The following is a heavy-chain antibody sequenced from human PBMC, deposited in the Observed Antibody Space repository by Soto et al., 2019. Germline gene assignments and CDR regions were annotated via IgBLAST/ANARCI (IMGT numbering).Heavy chain of an antibody. CDR1: GFTFSSYG. Sequence: HPGGSLRLSCAASGFTFSSYGMHWVRQAPGKGLEWVAVIWYDGSNKYYADSVKGRFTISRDNSKNTLYLQMNSLRAEDTAVYYCARDRDYYYYGMDVWGQGTTVTVS. D-gene: IGHD3-10*01. CDR3: ARDRDYYYYGMDV. V-gene: IGHV3-33*01. J-gene: IGHJ6*02. CDR2: IWYDGSNK.